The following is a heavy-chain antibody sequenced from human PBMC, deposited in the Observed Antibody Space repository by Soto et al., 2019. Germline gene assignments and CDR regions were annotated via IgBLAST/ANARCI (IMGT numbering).Heavy chain of an antibody. Sequence: ASVKVSCKASGYTFTSYAMHWVRQAPGQRLEWMGWINAGNGNTKYSQKFQGRVTITRDTSASTAYMELSSLRSEDTAVYYCASPGYSSGWSQYYFDYWGQGTLVTVSS. D-gene: IGHD6-19*01. CDR1: GYTFTSYA. CDR3: ASPGYSSGWSQYYFDY. V-gene: IGHV1-3*01. CDR2: INAGNGNT. J-gene: IGHJ4*02.